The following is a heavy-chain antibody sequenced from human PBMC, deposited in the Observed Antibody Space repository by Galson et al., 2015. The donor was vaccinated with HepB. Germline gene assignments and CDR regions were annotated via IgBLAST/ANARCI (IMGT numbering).Heavy chain of an antibody. CDR1: GFTFSDYY. CDR2: ISSSSSYT. CDR3: ARDSDPRNYYDSSAYPAY. J-gene: IGHJ4*02. D-gene: IGHD3-22*01. V-gene: IGHV3-11*05. Sequence: SLRLSCAASGFTFSDYYMSWIRQAPGKGLEWVSYISSSSSYTNYADSVKGRFTISRDNAKNSLYLQMNSLRAEDTAVYYCARDSDPRNYYDSSAYPAYWGQGTLVTVSS.